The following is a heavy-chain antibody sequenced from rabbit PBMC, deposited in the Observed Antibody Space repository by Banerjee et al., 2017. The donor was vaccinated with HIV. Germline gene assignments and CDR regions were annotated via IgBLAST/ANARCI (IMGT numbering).Heavy chain of an antibody. J-gene: IGHJ4*01. CDR3: ASYYSDGYAGDAYATGGYYFNL. D-gene: IGHD6-1*01. CDR2: IYAGSSGST. Sequence: QEQLVESGGDLVQPEGSLTLTCKASGLDFSSYWMSWVRRAPGKGLEWIACIYAGSSGSTYYASWAKGRFTISKTSSTTVTLQMTSLTAADTATYFCASYYSDGYAGDAYATGGYYFNLWGPGTLVTVS. CDR1: GLDFSSYW. V-gene: IGHV1S45*01.